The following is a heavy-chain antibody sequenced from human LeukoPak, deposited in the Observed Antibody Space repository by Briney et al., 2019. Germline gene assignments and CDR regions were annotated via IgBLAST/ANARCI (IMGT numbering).Heavy chain of an antibody. D-gene: IGHD4-11*01. CDR1: GFTFRDYG. CDR2: IRYDGLNQ. Sequence: GGSLRLSCGASGFTFRDYGMHWVRQAPNKGLEWVAFIRYDGLNQYYADSVKGRFTFSRDNSKNTMYLQMNSLRPEDTAVYYCAKGHDYNLDYWGQGALVTVSS. J-gene: IGHJ4*02. V-gene: IGHV3-30*02. CDR3: AKGHDYNLDY.